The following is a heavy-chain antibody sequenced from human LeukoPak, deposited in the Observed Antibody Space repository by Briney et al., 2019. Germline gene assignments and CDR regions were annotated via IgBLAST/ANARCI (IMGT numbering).Heavy chain of an antibody. CDR2: IYYSGST. J-gene: IGHJ6*03. D-gene: IGHD2-2*01. CDR1: GGSISSSSYY. CDR3: ARHTLGDIVVVPAARPNYYYYMDV. Sequence: PSETLSLTCTVSGGSISSSSYYWGWIRQPPGKGLEWIGSIYYSGSTYYSPSLKSRVTISVDTSKNQFSLKLSSVTAADTAVYYCARHTLGDIVVVPAARPNYYYYMDVWGKGTTVTVSS. V-gene: IGHV4-39*01.